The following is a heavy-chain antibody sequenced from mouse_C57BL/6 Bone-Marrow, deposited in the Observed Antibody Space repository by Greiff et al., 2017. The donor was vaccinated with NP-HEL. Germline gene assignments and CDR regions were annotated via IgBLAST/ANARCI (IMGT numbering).Heavy chain of an antibody. CDR2: IYPRDGST. D-gene: IGHD1-1*01. CDR1: GYTFTSYD. V-gene: IGHV1-85*01. CDR3: ARRGIYYGSSWYFDV. Sequence: VKLVESGPELVKPGASVKLSCKASGYTFTSYDINWVKQRPGQGLEWIGWIYPRDGSTKYNEKFKGKATLTVDTSSSTAYMELHSLTSEDSAVYFCARRGIYYGSSWYFDVWGTGTTVTVSS. J-gene: IGHJ1*03.